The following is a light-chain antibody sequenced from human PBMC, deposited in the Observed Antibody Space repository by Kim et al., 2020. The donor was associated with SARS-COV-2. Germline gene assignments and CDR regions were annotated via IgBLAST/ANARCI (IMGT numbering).Light chain of an antibody. CDR1: QSVSSN. Sequence: SPGERATLSCRASQSVSSNLAWYQQKPGQAPRLLIYGASTRATGIPARFSGSGSGTEFTLTISSLQSEDFAVYYCQQYNNWPSMYTFGQGTKLEIK. CDR3: QQYNNWPSMYT. V-gene: IGKV3-15*01. CDR2: GAS. J-gene: IGKJ2*01.